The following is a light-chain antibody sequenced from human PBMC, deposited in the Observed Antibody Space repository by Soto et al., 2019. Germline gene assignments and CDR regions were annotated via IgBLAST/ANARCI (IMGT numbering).Light chain of an antibody. CDR2: AAS. CDR3: QQLNSYRALT. J-gene: IGKJ4*01. CDR1: QGISRY. Sequence: DIQLTQSPSFLSASVGDRVTITCRASQGISRYLAWYQQKPVKGPKLLVYAASTLQSGVTSRFSGSGSGTEFTLPTSSLQPEDFATYYCQQLNSYRALTFGGGTKVEIK. V-gene: IGKV1-9*01.